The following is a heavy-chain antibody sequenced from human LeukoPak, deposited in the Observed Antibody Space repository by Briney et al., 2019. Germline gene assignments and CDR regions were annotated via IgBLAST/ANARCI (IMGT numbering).Heavy chain of an antibody. CDR3: ARDRRKTSVLRYFDWPHDAFDI. Sequence: SETLSLTCAVYGGSFSGYYWSWIRQPPGKGLEWIGEINRSGSTNYNPSLKSRVTISVDTSKNQFSLKLSSVTAADTAVYYCARDRRKTSVLRYFDWPHDAFDIWGQGTMVTVSS. J-gene: IGHJ3*02. D-gene: IGHD3-9*01. CDR1: GGSFSGYY. CDR2: INRSGST. V-gene: IGHV4-34*01.